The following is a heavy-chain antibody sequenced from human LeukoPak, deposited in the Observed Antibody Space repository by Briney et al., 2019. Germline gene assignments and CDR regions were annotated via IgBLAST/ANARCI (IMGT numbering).Heavy chain of an antibody. CDR1: GFVYSTYE. J-gene: IGHJ3*02. V-gene: IGHV3-48*03. D-gene: IGHD5-12*01. CDR2: ISSSDGTT. Sequence: PGGSLRLSCAASGFVYSTYEMDWVRQDPGKGLEWVSYISSSDGTTYYADSVKGRFTISRDNAKNSLSLQMNSLSAEDTAVYYCVRELVPQSINSGYDSFHIWGQGTMVTVSS. CDR3: VRELVPQSINSGYDSFHI.